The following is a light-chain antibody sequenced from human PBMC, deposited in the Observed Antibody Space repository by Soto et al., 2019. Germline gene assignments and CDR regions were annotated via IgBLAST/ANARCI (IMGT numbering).Light chain of an antibody. V-gene: IGLV2-8*01. CDR3: SSHAGRNKYVI. CDR1: SSDIGYYNY. J-gene: IGLJ2*01. Sequence: QSVLTQPPSASGSPGQSVTISCTGTSSDIGYYNYVSWYQQHPGKAPKLMIYEVNNRPSGVPDRFSGSRSGNTASLTVSGLQAEDEASYYCSSHAGRNKYVIFGGGTKLTV. CDR2: EVN.